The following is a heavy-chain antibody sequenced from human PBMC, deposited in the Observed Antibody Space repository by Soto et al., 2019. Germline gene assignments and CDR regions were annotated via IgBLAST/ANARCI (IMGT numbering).Heavy chain of an antibody. V-gene: IGHV1-69*13. CDR2: IIPIFGTA. J-gene: IGHJ3*02. CDR3: ARAVAEAFDI. Sequence: WASVKVSCKASGGTFSSYAISWVRQAPGQGLEWMGGIIPIFGTANYAQKFQGRVTITADESTSTAYMELSSLRSEDTAVYYCARAVAEAFDIWGQGTMVTVSS. CDR1: GGTFSSYA. D-gene: IGHD6-19*01.